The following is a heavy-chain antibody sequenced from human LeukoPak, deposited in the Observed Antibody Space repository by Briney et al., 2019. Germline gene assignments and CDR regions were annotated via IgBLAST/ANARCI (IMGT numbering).Heavy chain of an antibody. D-gene: IGHD3-10*01. CDR2: IYYSGST. V-gene: IGHV4-30-4*08. Sequence: SETLSLTCTVSGGSISSGDYYWSWIRQPPGKGLEWIGYIYYSGSTYYNPSLKSRVTISVDTSKNQFSLKLSSVTAADTAVYYCARFRDYREAFDIWGQGTMVTVSS. CDR3: ARFRDYREAFDI. CDR1: GGSISSGDYY. J-gene: IGHJ3*02.